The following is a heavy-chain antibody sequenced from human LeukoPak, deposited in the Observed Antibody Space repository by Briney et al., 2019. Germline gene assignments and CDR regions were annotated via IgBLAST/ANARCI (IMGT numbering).Heavy chain of an antibody. CDR3: ARGRPHGNDY. CDR2: ISPTGSTT. D-gene: IGHD4-23*01. J-gene: IGHJ4*02. V-gene: IGHV3-74*01. Sequence: GGSLRLSCTASGFSFSGHWMHWARQLPGKGLVWVSRISPTGSTTSYADSVKGRFTVSRDNAKNTLYLQVNNLRAEDTAVYYCARGRPHGNDYWGQGTLVTVSS. CDR1: GFSFSGHW.